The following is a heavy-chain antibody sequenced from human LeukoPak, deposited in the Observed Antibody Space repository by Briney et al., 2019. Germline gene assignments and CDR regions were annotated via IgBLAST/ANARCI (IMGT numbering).Heavy chain of an antibody. Sequence: ASVKVSCKASGYTFTSYGISWVRQAPGQGPEWMGWISAYSTYNGNTNYAQKFQGRVTTTTDTSTSTAYMELRSLRSDDTAVYYCTRDLGQWLLQGIFFDYWGQGTLVTVSS. CDR1: GYTFTSYG. CDR3: TRDLGQWLLQGIFFDY. V-gene: IGHV1-18*01. D-gene: IGHD5-12*01. CDR2: ISAYSTYNGNT. J-gene: IGHJ4*02.